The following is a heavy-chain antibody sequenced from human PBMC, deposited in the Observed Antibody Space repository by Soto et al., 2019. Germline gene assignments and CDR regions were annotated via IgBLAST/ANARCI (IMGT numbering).Heavy chain of an antibody. CDR2: IYYSGST. CDR1: GGSISSYY. D-gene: IGHD6-13*01. V-gene: IGHV4-59*08. CDR3: ARRYSSAFDI. Sequence: ASETLSLTCTVSGGSISSYYWSWIRQPPGKGLEWIGYIYYSGSTNYNPSLKSRVTISVDTSKNQLSLKLSSVTAADTAVYYWARRYSSAFDIWGQGTMVTVSS. J-gene: IGHJ3*02.